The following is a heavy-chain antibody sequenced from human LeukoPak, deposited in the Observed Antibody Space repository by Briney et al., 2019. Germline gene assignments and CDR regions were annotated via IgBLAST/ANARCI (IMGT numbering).Heavy chain of an antibody. CDR3: ARGGSAYPYYFDL. CDR2: ITSGGENL. D-gene: IGHD2-15*01. V-gene: IGHV3-21*01. J-gene: IGHJ4*02. CDR1: DFMFSSFG. Sequence: PGGSLRLSCAASDFMFSSFGMNWVRQAPGKGPEWVSSITSGGENLFYSDSVRGRSTISRDNAKKSLYLLTSDLRADDTAIYYCARGGSAYPYYFDLWGQGTPVTVSS.